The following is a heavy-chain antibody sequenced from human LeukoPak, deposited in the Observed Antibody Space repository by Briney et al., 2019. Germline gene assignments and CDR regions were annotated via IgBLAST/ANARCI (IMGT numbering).Heavy chain of an antibody. D-gene: IGHD2-21*02. Sequence: SETLSLTCAVYGGPFSGYYWSWIRQPPGKGLEWIGEINHSGSTNYNPSLKSRVTISVDTSKNQFSLKLSSVTAADTGVYYCARDRGVVTAFDYWGQGTLVSVSS. CDR2: INHSGST. CDR3: ARDRGVVTAFDY. J-gene: IGHJ4*02. CDR1: GGPFSGYY. V-gene: IGHV4-34*01.